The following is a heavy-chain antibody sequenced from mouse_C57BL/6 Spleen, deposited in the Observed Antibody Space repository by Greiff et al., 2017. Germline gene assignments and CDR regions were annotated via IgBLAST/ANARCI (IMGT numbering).Heavy chain of an antibody. D-gene: IGHD2-4*01. V-gene: IGHV1-55*01. CDR1: GYTFTSYW. CDR2: IYPGSGST. Sequence: QVQLQQPGAELVKPGASVKMSCKASGYTFTSYWITWVKQRPGQGLEWIGDIYPGSGSTNYNEKFKSKATLTVDTSSSAAYMRLSSLTSEDSAVYYCAREGGGLRAYFDVWGTGTTVTVSS. J-gene: IGHJ1*03. CDR3: AREGGGLRAYFDV.